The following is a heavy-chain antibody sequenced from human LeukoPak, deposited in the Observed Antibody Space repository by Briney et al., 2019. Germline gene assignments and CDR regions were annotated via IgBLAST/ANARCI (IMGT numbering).Heavy chain of an antibody. CDR2: ISAYNGNT. D-gene: IGHD1-7*01. CDR3: ARVFLELRTEPRWFDP. Sequence: ASVKVSCKASGYTFTSYGISWVRQAPGQGLEWMGWISAYNGNTNYAQKLQGRVTMTTDTSTSTAYMELRSLRSDDTAVYYCARVFLELRTEPRWFDPWGQGTLVTVSS. CDR1: GYTFTSYG. J-gene: IGHJ5*02. V-gene: IGHV1-18*01.